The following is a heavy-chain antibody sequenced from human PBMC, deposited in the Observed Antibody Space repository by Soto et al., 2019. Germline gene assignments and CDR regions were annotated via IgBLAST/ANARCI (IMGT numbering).Heavy chain of an antibody. V-gene: IGHV1-18*01. J-gene: IGHJ4*02. Sequence: QVHLVQSGGEVKKPGASVKVSCRASGYTFTSFGIGWVRQAPGQGLEFMGWITVSNGNPDYAQKFQGRLTMTADTSTSTAYMELRSLTSDDTAVYYCARFRPLRPLDYWGQGTLVAVSS. CDR1: GYTFTSFG. CDR2: ITVSNGNP. CDR3: ARFRPLRPLDY. D-gene: IGHD4-17*01.